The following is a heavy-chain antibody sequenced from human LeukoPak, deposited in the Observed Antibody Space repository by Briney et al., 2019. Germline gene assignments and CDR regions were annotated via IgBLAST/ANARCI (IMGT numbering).Heavy chain of an antibody. CDR3: AKVGRGSSDAFDI. Sequence: PGGSLRLSCAASGFTFSSYAMSWVRQAPGKGLEGVSAISGSGGSTYYADSVKGRFTISRDNSKNTLYLQMNSLRAEDTAVYYCAKVGRGSSDAFDIWGQGTMVTVSS. J-gene: IGHJ3*02. CDR2: ISGSGGST. CDR1: GFTFSSYA. D-gene: IGHD3-10*01. V-gene: IGHV3-23*01.